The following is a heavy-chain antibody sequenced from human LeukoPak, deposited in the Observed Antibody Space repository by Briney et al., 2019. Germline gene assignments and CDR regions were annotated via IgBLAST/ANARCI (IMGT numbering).Heavy chain of an antibody. D-gene: IGHD5/OR15-5a*01. CDR3: MGPTGSVNNNRAY. CDR1: GFTFSGSS. CDR2: ISSKANSYAT. Sequence: GGSLRLSCAASGFTFSGSSMHWVRQASGKGLEWVGHISSKANSYATAYGASVKGRFTISRDDSTNTAYLQMNSLKTEDTAVYYCMGPTGSVNNNRAYWGQGALVTVSS. J-gene: IGHJ4*02. V-gene: IGHV3-73*01.